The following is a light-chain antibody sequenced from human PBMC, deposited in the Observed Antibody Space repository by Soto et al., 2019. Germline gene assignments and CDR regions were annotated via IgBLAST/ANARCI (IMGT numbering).Light chain of an antibody. V-gene: IGKV3-15*01. Sequence: EIVMTQSPATLSVSPGERATLSCRASQSFSSNLAWYQQKPGQAPRLLIYGASTRATGIPARFSGSGSGTEFTLTISSLQSEDFAVYYCQQYGSSPSLTFGGGTKVDIK. CDR3: QQYGSSPSLT. CDR1: QSFSSN. CDR2: GAS. J-gene: IGKJ4*01.